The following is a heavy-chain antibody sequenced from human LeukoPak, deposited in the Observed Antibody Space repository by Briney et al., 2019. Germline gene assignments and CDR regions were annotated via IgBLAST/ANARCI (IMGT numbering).Heavy chain of an antibody. CDR3: ARKAFRYYYDSSGYRNWFDP. CDR2: INHSGST. V-gene: IGHV4-34*01. CDR1: GGSFSGYY. D-gene: IGHD3-22*01. J-gene: IGHJ5*02. Sequence: PSETLSLTCAVYGGSFSGYYWSWIRQPPGKGLEWIGEINHSGSTNYNPSLKSRVTISVDTSKNQFSLKLSSVTAADTAVYYCARKAFRYYYDSSGYRNWFDPGGQGTRATVP.